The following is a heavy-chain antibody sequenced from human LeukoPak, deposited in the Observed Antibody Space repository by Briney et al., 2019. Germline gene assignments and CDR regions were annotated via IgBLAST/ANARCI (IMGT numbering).Heavy chain of an antibody. V-gene: IGHV3-66*04. D-gene: IGHD3-10*01. CDR3: ARHADYYGSGSYYNVIDY. J-gene: IGHJ4*02. CDR2: IYSGGST. Sequence: GGSLRLSCAASGFTVSSNYMSWVRQAPGKGLEWVSVIYSGGSTYYADSVKGRFTISRDNSKNTLYLQMNSLRAEDTAVYYCARHADYYGSGSYYNVIDYWGQGTLVTVSS. CDR1: GFTVSSNY.